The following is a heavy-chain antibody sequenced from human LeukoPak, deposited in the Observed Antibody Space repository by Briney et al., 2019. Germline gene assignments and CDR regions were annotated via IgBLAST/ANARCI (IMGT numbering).Heavy chain of an antibody. CDR3: ARGDFWSGYYPYYYYYYGMDV. D-gene: IGHD3-3*01. CDR2: ISYDGSNK. CDR1: GFTFSSYA. J-gene: IGHJ6*02. Sequence: GGSPRLSCAASGFTFSSYAMHWVRQAPGKGLEWVAVISYDGSNKYYADSVKGRFTISRDNSKNTLYLQMNSLRAEDTAVYYCARGDFWSGYYPYYYYYYGMDVWGQGTTVTVSS. V-gene: IGHV3-30-3*01.